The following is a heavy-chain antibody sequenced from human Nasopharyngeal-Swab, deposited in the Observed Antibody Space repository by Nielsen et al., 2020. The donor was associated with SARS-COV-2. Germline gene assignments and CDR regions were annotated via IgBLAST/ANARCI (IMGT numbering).Heavy chain of an antibody. V-gene: IGHV3-33*01. D-gene: IGHD4-23*01. J-gene: IGHJ4*02. CDR3: AAAPSGDYGGY. CDR2: IWYDGSNK. CDR1: GFTFSNYG. Sequence: GGSLRLSCAASGFTFSNYGMHWVPQAPGKGREWVAVIWYDGSNKYYAHSVKGRFTISRDNSKNPVYLQMNSLRAEDTAVYYCAAAPSGDYGGYWGQGTLVTVSS.